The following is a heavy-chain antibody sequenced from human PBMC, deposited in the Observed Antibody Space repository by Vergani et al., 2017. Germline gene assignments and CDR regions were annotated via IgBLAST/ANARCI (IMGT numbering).Heavy chain of an antibody. CDR2: ITQDGSEK. D-gene: IGHD6-13*01. CDR1: GFTFSSYW. J-gene: IGHJ5*02. CDR3: ATEPSWYRKNYNWFDP. Sequence: EVQLVESGGGVVQPGGSLRLSCAASGFTFSSYWMSWVRQAPGKGLEWVANITQDGSEKYYVDSVKGRFTISRDNAKNSLYLQMNSLRAEDTAVYYCATEPSWYRKNYNWFDPWGQGTLVTVSS. V-gene: IGHV3-7*01.